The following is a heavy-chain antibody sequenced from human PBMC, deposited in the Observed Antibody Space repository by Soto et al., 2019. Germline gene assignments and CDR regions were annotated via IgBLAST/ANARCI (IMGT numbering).Heavy chain of an antibody. Sequence: EVQLVESGGGLVQPGGSLRLSCAASGFTFSSYSMNWVRQAPGKGLEWVSYISSSSSTIHYADSVKGRFTISKDEAKNQLSLQMNRLGAEDTAVSYCARGLKGYYFDSWGQGPLVTVSS. CDR1: GFTFSSYS. J-gene: IGHJ4*02. V-gene: IGHV3-48*01. CDR2: ISSSSSTI. CDR3: ARGLKGYYFDS.